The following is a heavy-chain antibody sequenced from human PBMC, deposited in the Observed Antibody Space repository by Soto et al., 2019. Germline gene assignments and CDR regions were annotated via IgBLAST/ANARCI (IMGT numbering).Heavy chain of an antibody. Sequence: ASVKVSCKASGYTFTSYYMHWVRQAPGQGLEWMGLINPSGGSTSYAQKFQGRVTMTRDTSTSTVYMELSSLRSEDTAVYYCARRLVRGKSRGYFDYWGQGTLVTVSS. D-gene: IGHD3-22*01. V-gene: IGHV1-46*01. CDR1: GYTFTSYY. CDR2: INPSGGST. CDR3: ARRLVRGKSRGYFDY. J-gene: IGHJ4*02.